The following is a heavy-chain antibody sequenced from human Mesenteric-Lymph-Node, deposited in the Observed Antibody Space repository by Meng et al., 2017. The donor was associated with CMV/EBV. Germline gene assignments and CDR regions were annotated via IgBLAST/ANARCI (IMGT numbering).Heavy chain of an antibody. CDR1: GFTFSSYS. J-gene: IGHJ4*02. Sequence: GESLKISCAASGFTFSSYSMNWVRQAPGKGLEWVSSISSSSSYIYYADSVKGRFTISRDNAKNSLYLQMNSLRAEDTAVYYCARDPWSRLRFLEWSNFDYWGQGTLVTVSS. CDR2: ISSSSSYI. D-gene: IGHD3-3*01. CDR3: ARDPWSRLRFLEWSNFDY. V-gene: IGHV3-21*01.